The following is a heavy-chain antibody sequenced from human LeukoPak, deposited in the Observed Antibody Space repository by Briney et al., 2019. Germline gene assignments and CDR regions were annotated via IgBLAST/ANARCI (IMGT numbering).Heavy chain of an antibody. CDR1: GFTFSNYG. CDR3: AKAYGYCTTTSCSHEEFDY. CDR2: ISYDGSNK. V-gene: IGHV3-30*18. Sequence: PGRSLRLSCAASGFTFSNYGVHWVRQAPGKGLEWVAVISYDGSNKYYADSVKGRFAISRDNSKNTLYLQMNSLRAENKAGYYCAKAYGYCTTTSCSHEEFDYWGQGTLVTVSS. D-gene: IGHD2-2*01. J-gene: IGHJ4*02.